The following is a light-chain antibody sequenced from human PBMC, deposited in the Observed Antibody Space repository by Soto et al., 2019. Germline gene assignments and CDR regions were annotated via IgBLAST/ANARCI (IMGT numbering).Light chain of an antibody. CDR3: QHYGRSPPWT. J-gene: IGKJ1*01. Sequence: EIVLTQSPGTLSLSPGERATLSCRASQSVSSNLAWYQQKPGQAPRLLIYGTSTRPPGIPDRFSGSGSGTDFTLTISRLEPEDFAVYYCQHYGRSPPWTVGQGTKVDIK. CDR1: QSVSSN. CDR2: GTS. V-gene: IGKV3-20*01.